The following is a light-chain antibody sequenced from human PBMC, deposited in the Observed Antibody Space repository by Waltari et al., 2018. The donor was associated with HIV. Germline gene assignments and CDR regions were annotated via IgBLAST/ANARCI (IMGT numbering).Light chain of an antibody. Sequence: QTVVIQEPSLTVSPGGTVPLTCPSTPGPAASAYYPNWFRLKPGQAPRALIYSTNYKHAWTHVRCSGCLLGGKAALTLSGVQPEDEAEYYCQLYYDGAWVFGGGTKLTVL. J-gene: IGLJ3*02. V-gene: IGLV7-43*01. CDR3: QLYYDGAWV. CDR1: PGPAASAYY. CDR2: STN.